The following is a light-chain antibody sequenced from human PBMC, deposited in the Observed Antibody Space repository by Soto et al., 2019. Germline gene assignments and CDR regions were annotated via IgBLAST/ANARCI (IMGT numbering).Light chain of an antibody. J-gene: IGLJ1*01. V-gene: IGLV2-14*01. Sequence: QSALTQPASVSGSPGQSITISCTGTSSDVGGYNYVSWYQQHPVKAPKLMIYDVTNRPSGVSDRFSSSKSDNTASLTISGLQAEDEADYYCSSYTSSSTPYVFGTGTKLTVL. CDR3: SSYTSSSTPYV. CDR2: DVT. CDR1: SSDVGGYNY.